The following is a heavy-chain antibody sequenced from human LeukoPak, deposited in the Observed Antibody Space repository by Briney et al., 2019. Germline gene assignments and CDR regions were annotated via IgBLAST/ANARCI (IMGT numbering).Heavy chain of an antibody. Sequence: ASVKVSCKTSGFTIINYAIHWVRQAPGRRPEWMGWINAGNADTRYSQDFQGRVTISRDTSASTAYMEFSSLTSEDMAVYFCARGIWSATRASYYMDVWGKGTTVTVSS. CDR2: INAGNADT. CDR1: GFTIINYA. CDR3: ARGIWSATRASYYMDV. J-gene: IGHJ6*03. D-gene: IGHD3-3*01. V-gene: IGHV1-3*03.